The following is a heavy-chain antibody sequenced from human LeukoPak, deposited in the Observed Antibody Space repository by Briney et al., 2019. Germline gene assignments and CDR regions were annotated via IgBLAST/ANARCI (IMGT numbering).Heavy chain of an antibody. D-gene: IGHD3-3*01. CDR2: IGPGGGEN. CDR1: GFTFSSCW. Sequence: GGSLRLSCTASGFTFSSCWMTWVRQAPGKGLEWVANIGPGGGENYYVDSLKGRFTISRDNTKNSLYLQMNSLRAEDTAVYYCARDTEFWSGSDYWGQGTLVTVSS. CDR3: ARDTEFWSGSDY. J-gene: IGHJ4*02. V-gene: IGHV3-7*03.